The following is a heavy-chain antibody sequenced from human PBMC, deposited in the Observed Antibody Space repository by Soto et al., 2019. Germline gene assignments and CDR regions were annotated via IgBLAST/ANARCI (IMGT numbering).Heavy chain of an antibody. Sequence: GGSLRLSCAASGFTFSSYGMHWVRQAPGKGLEWVAVIWYDGSNKYYADSVKGRFTISRDNSKNTLYLQMNSLRAEDTAVYYCAKTPIPGWNLDDWGQGTLVTV. J-gene: IGHJ4*02. CDR2: IWYDGSNK. CDR3: AKTPIPGWNLDD. D-gene: IGHD2-21*02. CDR1: GFTFSSYG. V-gene: IGHV3-33*06.